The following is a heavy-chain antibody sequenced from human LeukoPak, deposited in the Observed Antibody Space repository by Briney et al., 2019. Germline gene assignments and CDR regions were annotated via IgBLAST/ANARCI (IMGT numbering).Heavy chain of an antibody. V-gene: IGHV1-46*01. CDR3: ARRGYSGYADYYGMDV. CDR2: INPSGGST. CDR1: EYTFTSYY. D-gene: IGHD5-12*01. J-gene: IGHJ6*02. Sequence: ASVKVSCKASEYTFTSYYMHWVRQAPGQGLEWMGIINPSGGSTSYAQRFQGRVTMTRDTSTSTVYMELSSLRSEDTAVYYCARRGYSGYADYYGMDVWGQGTTVTVSS.